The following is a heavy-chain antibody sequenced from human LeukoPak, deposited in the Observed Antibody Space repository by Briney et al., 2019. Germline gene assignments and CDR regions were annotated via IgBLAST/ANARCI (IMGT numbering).Heavy chain of an antibody. V-gene: IGHV4-61*02. CDR1: GGSISSGSYY. CDR3: AREGSGWLLNWFDP. CDR2: IYTSGST. D-gene: IGHD6-19*01. J-gene: IGHJ5*02. Sequence: SQTLSLTCTVSGGSISSGSYYWSWIRQPAGKGLEWIGRIYTSGSTNYNPSLKSRVTISVDTSKNQFSLKLSSVTAADTAVYYCAREGSGWLLNWFDPWGQGTLVTVSS.